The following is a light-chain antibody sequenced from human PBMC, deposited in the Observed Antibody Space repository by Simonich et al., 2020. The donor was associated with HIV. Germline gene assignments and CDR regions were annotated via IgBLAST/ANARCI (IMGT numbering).Light chain of an antibody. V-gene: IGLV2-14*03. CDR3: SSYTSTSIVV. CDR2: DVS. J-gene: IGLJ2*01. Sequence: QSALTQPASVSGSPGQSITISCTGTSSDIGGYNYVSWYQQHPGKAPKLMIFDVSFRPSVISHRFSSAKSGNTASLTISGLQAEDEADYYCSSYTSTSIVVFGGGTKLTVL. CDR1: SSDIGGYNY.